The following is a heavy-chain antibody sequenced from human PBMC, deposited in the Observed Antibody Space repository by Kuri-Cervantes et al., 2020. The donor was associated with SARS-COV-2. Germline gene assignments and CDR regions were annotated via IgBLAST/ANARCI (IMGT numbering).Heavy chain of an antibody. CDR1: GYSISSGYY. J-gene: IGHJ4*02. Sequence: SETLSLTCTVSGYSISSGYYWGWIRQPPGKGLEWIGSIYSGGTTYYDPSLKSRVTISVDTSKNQFSLNLTSVTAADTATYYCARRPGQSVGFAYWGQGTLVTVSS. V-gene: IGHV4-38-2*02. CDR2: IYSGGTT. D-gene: IGHD2-15*01. CDR3: ARRPGQSVGFAY.